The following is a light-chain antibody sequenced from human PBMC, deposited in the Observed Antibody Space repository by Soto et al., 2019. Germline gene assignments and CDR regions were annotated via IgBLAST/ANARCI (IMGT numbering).Light chain of an antibody. CDR1: SSDVGGYNY. V-gene: IGLV2-14*03. CDR2: EVS. J-gene: IGLJ1*01. Sequence: QSVLTQPASVSGSPGQSITISCTGTSSDVGGYNYVSWYQQHPGKVPKLIIHEVSNRPSGVSNRFSGSKSGNTASLTISGLQTEDEADYYCSSHGGSSPFYVFGTGTKLTVL. CDR3: SSHGGSSPFYV.